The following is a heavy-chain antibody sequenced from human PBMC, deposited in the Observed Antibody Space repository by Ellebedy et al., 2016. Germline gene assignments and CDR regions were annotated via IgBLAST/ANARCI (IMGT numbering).Heavy chain of an antibody. D-gene: IGHD6-19*01. V-gene: IGHV1-8*01. CDR3: ARDPYSSGWFFDY. J-gene: IGHJ4*02. CDR1: GYTFGTYD. Sequence: ASVKVSCXASGYTFGTYDINWVRQAPGQGLEWMGRVNPSRGNTGYAQKFQGRVTMTTNSSISTAYMELGSLRSDDTAVYYCARDPYSSGWFFDYWGQGTLVTVSS. CDR2: VNPSRGNT.